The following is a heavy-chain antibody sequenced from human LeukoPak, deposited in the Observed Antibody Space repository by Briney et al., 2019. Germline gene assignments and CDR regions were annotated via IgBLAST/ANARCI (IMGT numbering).Heavy chain of an antibody. CDR3: ARGSTIFGVVNRVDY. J-gene: IGHJ4*02. Sequence: SETLSLTCTVSGGSISSYYWSWIRQPPGKGLEWIGYIYYSGSTNYNPSLKSRVTISVDTSKNQFSLKLSSVTAADTAVYYCARGSTIFGVVNRVDYWDQGTLVTVSS. V-gene: IGHV4-59*01. CDR1: GGSISSYY. CDR2: IYYSGST. D-gene: IGHD3-3*01.